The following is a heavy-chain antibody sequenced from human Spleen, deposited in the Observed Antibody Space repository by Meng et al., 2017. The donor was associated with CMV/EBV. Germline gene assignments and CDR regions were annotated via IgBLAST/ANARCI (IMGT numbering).Heavy chain of an antibody. CDR3: ARGVVTRWAD. CDR2: IHNSGTT. Sequence: QVQLQESGPGLLKPSQTLSLTCTVSGNSFTSGNYYWSWVRQTPGKGLEWIGYIHNSGTTFYNPSLGSRLTISIDKSKNQFSLTLSSVTAADTAVYYCARGVVTRWADWGQGTLVTVSS. V-gene: IGHV4-30-4*08. J-gene: IGHJ4*02. D-gene: IGHD2-21*02. CDR1: GNSFTSGNYY.